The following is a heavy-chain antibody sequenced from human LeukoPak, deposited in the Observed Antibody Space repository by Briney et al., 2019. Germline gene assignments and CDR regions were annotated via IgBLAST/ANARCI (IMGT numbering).Heavy chain of an antibody. D-gene: IGHD6-19*01. CDR2: MNPNSGNT. Sequence: GASVKVSCKASGYTFTSYDISRVRQATGQGLEWMGWMNPNSGNTGYAQKFQGRVTITRNTSISTAYMELSSLRSEDTAVYYCARGPAAVAGYYYYYYMDVWGKGTTVTVSS. V-gene: IGHV1-8*03. J-gene: IGHJ6*03. CDR1: GYTFTSYD. CDR3: ARGPAAVAGYYYYYYMDV.